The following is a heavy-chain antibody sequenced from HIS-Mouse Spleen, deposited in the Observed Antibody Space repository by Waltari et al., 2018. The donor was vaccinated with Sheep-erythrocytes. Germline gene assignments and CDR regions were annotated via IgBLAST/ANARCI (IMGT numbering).Heavy chain of an antibody. D-gene: IGHD1-7*01. CDR2: IYSGGST. CDR1: GFTVSSNY. V-gene: IGHV3-66*01. CDR3: ARDSNWNYAFDI. J-gene: IGHJ3*02. Sequence: EVQLVESGGGLVQPGGSLRSSFAASGFTVSSNYMSWVRQAPGKGLEWVSVIYSGGSTYYADSVKGRFTISRDNSKNTLYLQMNSLRAEDTAVYYCARDSNWNYAFDIWGQGTMVTVSS.